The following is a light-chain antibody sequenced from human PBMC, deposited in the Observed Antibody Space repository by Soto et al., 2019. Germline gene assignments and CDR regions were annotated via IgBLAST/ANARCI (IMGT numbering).Light chain of an antibody. J-gene: IGKJ5*01. CDR2: GAS. V-gene: IGKV3-15*01. Sequence: EVVVTQSPATLSVSPGERATLSCRASQSVSSNLAWYQQKRGQAPRLLIYGASTRATGIPARFSGSGSGTEFTLTISSLQSEDFAVYYCHQYDNWPKTFGQGTRLENK. CDR3: HQYDNWPKT. CDR1: QSVSSN.